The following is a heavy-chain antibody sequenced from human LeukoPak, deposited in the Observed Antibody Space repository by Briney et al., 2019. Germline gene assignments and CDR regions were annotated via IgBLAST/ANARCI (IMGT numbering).Heavy chain of an antibody. D-gene: IGHD3-22*01. CDR3: ARGSPMIVVVTPFDY. CDR2: ISYDGSNK. J-gene: IGHJ4*02. V-gene: IGHV3-30*01. Sequence: GRSLRLSCAASVFTFRSYAMHWVRQAPGKGLEWLAVISYDGSNKYYADSVKGRFTISRDNSKNTLYLQMNSLRAEDTAVYYCARGSPMIVVVTPFDYWGQGTLVTVSS. CDR1: VFTFRSYA.